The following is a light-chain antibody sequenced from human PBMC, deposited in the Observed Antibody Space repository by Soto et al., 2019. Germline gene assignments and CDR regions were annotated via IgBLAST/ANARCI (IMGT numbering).Light chain of an antibody. CDR3: QEYGSSPWT. J-gene: IGKJ1*01. Sequence: EIVLTQSPGTLSLSPGERATLSCRASQSVSSNYLAWYQQKTGQTPRLLIYIASSRAPGIPDRFSGSGSGTPFTLTISRVEPEEFAVYYCQEYGSSPWTFGQGTKVEIK. CDR1: QSVSSNY. V-gene: IGKV3-20*01. CDR2: IAS.